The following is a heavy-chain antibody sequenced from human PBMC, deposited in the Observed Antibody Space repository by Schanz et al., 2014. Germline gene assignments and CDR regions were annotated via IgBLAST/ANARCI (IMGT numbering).Heavy chain of an antibody. Sequence: EMQLLESGGGLIQPGGSLRLSCAASTFTFSSDWLSWVRQAPGKGLEWVANIKEDGSVKYYVDSVKGRFTISRDNAKNSLFLQMNSLRPEDTAVYYCARGRVLESWGQGALVTVSS. J-gene: IGHJ5*02. CDR1: TFTFSSDW. D-gene: IGHD1-1*01. CDR2: IKEDGSVK. V-gene: IGHV3-7*02. CDR3: ARGRVLES.